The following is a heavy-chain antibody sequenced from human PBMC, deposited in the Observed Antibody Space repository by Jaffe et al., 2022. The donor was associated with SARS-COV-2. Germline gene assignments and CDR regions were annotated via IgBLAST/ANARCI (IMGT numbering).Heavy chain of an antibody. CDR1: GFTFSNAW. V-gene: IGHV3-15*01. Sequence: EVQLVESGGGLVKPGGSLRLSCAASGFTFSNAWMSWVRQAPGKGLEWVGRIKSKTDGGTTDYAAPVKGRFTISRDDSKNTLYLQMNSLKTEDTAVYYCTTEMYYYDSSGYYYLDYWGQGTLVTVSS. CDR2: IKSKTDGGTT. D-gene: IGHD3-22*01. J-gene: IGHJ4*02. CDR3: TTEMYYYDSSGYYYLDY.